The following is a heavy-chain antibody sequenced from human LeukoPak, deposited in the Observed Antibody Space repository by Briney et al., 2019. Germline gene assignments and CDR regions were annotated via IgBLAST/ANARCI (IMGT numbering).Heavy chain of an antibody. CDR1: GFTFSSYW. CDR2: IKQDGSEK. Sequence: PGGSLRLFCAASGFTFSSYWMSWVRQAPGKGLEWVANIKQDGSEKYYVDSVKGRFTISRDNAKNSLYLQMNSLRAEDTAVYYYAAPSYYMDVWGKGTTVTVSS. CDR3: AAPSYYMDV. J-gene: IGHJ6*03. V-gene: IGHV3-7*01.